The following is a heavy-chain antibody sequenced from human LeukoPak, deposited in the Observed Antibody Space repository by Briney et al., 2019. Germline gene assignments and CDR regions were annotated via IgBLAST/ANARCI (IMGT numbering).Heavy chain of an antibody. CDR1: VGSFSGYY. J-gene: IGHJ4*02. Sequence: PSETLSLTCALYVGSFSGYYWSGIRHPPGKGRGWIVEINHSGSTNYNPSLKSRVTISVDTSKNQFSLKLSSVTAADTAVYYCARGRYDYIWGSYREPLFDYWGQGTLVTVSS. CDR2: INHSGST. CDR3: ARGRYDYIWGSYREPLFDY. D-gene: IGHD3-16*02. V-gene: IGHV4-34*01.